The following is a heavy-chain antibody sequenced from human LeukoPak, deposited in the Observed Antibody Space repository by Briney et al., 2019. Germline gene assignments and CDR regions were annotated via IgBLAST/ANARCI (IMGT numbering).Heavy chain of an antibody. CDR1: GFTFSTYW. Sequence: GGSLRLSCAASGFTFSTYWMHWVRQAPGKGLVWVSRINSDGSSTTYADSVMGRFTVSRDNATNTLHLQINSLRAEDTAVYYCARSTSHYYYYYMDVWGKGTTVTISS. V-gene: IGHV3-74*01. CDR3: ARSTSHYYYYYMDV. CDR2: INSDGSST. J-gene: IGHJ6*03.